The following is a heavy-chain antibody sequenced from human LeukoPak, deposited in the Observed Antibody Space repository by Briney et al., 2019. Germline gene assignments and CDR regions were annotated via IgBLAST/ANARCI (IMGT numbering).Heavy chain of an antibody. Sequence: SQTLSLTCAVAGGSISSGGYYWSWIRQHPVKGLEWIGYIYYSGSTYYNPSLKSRFTISVDTSKNQFSLTLSSVTAADTAVYYCARVHQITIFVVVIRSYFDFWGQGTLVTVSS. J-gene: IGHJ4*02. CDR3: ARVHQITIFVVVIRSYFDF. D-gene: IGHD3-3*01. CDR1: GGSISSGGYY. CDR2: IYYSGST. V-gene: IGHV4-31*11.